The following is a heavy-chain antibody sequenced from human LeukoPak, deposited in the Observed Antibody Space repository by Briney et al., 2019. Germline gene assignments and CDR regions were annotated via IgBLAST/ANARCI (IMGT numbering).Heavy chain of an antibody. CDR2: ISGSGTST. D-gene: IGHD3-22*01. V-gene: IGHV3-23*01. CDR3: ARGLYYYDSSGSPPYYYYMDV. CDR1: GFTFSTYA. J-gene: IGHJ6*03. Sequence: GGSLRLSCAASGFTFSTYAMNWVRQAPGKGLEWVSGISGSGTSTDYADSVKGRFTISRDNSENTLHLQMNSLRAEDTAVYYCARGLYYYDSSGSPPYYYYMDVWGKGTTVTVSS.